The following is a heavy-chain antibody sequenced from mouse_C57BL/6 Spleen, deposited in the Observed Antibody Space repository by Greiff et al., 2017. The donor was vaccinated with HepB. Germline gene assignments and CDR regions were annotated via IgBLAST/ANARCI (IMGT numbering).Heavy chain of an antibody. D-gene: IGHD2-3*01. CDR1: GYTFTSYW. CDR2: IYPGSGST. V-gene: IGHV1-55*01. CDR3: ARFLYDGYYGYFDV. Sequence: QVQLQQPGAELVKPGASVKMSCKASGYTFTSYWITWVKQRPGQGLEWIGDIYPGSGSTNYNEKFKSKATLTVDTSSSSAYMQLSSLTSEDSAVYYCARFLYDGYYGYFDVWGTVTTVTVSS. J-gene: IGHJ1*03.